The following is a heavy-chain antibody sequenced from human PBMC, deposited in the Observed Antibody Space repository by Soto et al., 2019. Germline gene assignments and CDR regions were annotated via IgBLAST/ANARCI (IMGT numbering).Heavy chain of an antibody. Sequence: SVKVSCKASGGTFSSYAISWVRQAPGQGLEWMGGIIPIFGTANYAQKFQGRVTITADESTSTAYMELSSLRSEDTAVYYCATQRYSSGWTLSFDYWGQGTLVTVSS. CDR3: ATQRYSSGWTLSFDY. V-gene: IGHV1-69*13. J-gene: IGHJ4*02. CDR2: IIPIFGTA. D-gene: IGHD6-19*01. CDR1: GGTFSSYA.